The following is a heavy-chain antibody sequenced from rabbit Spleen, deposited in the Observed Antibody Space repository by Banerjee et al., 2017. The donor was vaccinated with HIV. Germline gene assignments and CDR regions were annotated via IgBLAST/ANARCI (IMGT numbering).Heavy chain of an antibody. CDR3: ARGGGAWGVLGRLDL. D-gene: IGHD4-1*01. CDR1: GFSFSGSYW. J-gene: IGHJ3*01. V-gene: IGHV1S45*01. CDR2: IDGGSRGNT. Sequence: QEQLLESGGGLVQPGASLTLTCTASGFSFSGSYWICWVRQAPGKGLEWIACIDGGSRGNTYNARWAKGRFTISKTSSTTVTLQMTSLTAADTATYFCARGGGAWGVLGRLDLWGQGTLVTVS.